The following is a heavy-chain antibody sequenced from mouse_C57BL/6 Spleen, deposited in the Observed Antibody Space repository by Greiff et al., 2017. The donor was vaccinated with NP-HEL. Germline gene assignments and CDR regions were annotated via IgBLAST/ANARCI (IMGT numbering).Heavy chain of an antibody. V-gene: IGHV1-18*01. CDR2: INPNNGGT. Sequence: VQLKESGPELVKPGASVKIPCKASGYTFTDYNMDWVKQSHGKSLEWIGDINPNNGGTIYNQKFKGKATLTVDKSSSTAYMELRSLTSEDTAVYYCARTIVTTYYFDYWGQGTTLTVSS. CDR3: ARTIVTTYYFDY. J-gene: IGHJ2*01. CDR1: GYTFTDYN. D-gene: IGHD2-5*01.